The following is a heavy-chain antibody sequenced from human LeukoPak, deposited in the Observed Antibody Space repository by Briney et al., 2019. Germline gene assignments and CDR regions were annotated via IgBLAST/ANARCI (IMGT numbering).Heavy chain of an antibody. CDR1: GFTFSSYG. CDR3: ARAVDTAMVINY. CDR2: IWYDGSNK. D-gene: IGHD5-18*01. Sequence: GRSLRLSCAASGFTFSSYGMHWVRQAPGKGLEWVAVIWYDGSNKYYADSVKGRFTISRDNSKNTLYLQMNSLRAEDTAVYYCARAVDTAMVINYWGQGTLVTVSS. J-gene: IGHJ4*02. V-gene: IGHV3-33*01.